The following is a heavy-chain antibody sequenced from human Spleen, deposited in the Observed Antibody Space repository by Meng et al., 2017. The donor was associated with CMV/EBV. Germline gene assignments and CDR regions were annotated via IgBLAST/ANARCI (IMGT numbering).Heavy chain of an antibody. D-gene: IGHD4-11*01. J-gene: IGHJ6*02. CDR3: ARWDYSNYVWVGMDV. CDR1: GFTFSDRN. V-gene: IGHV3-72*01. Sequence: GESLKISCAASGFTFSDRNMDWVRQAPGKGLEWVGRTSDKANSYTTLYAASVKGRFTISRDDSKNSVYLQMNSLKTEDTAVYYCARWDYSNYVWVGMDVWGQGTTVTVSS. CDR2: TSDKANSYTT.